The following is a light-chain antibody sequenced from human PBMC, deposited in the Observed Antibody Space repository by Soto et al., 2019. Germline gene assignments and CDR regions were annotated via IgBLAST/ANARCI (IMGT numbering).Light chain of an antibody. J-gene: IGKJ5*01. CDR1: QSVDWY. Sequence: EIVLTQSPATLSLSPGDRATLSCRASQSVDWYVAWYQQKPGQAPRLLTYDAPTRATGIPDRFSGSGSGTDFTLTISRLEPEDFAVYYCQQYGSLPITFGQGTRLEIK. CDR2: DAP. V-gene: IGKV3-20*01. CDR3: QQYGSLPIT.